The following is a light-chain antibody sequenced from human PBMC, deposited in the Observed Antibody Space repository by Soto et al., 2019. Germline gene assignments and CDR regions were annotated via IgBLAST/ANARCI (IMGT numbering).Light chain of an antibody. Sequence: EIVMTQSPATLSVSPGERATLSCRASQSVFSNLAWYQQKPGQSPRLLIYGASTRATGIPARFSGGGSGTEFTLTISSLQSEDFAVYYCQQYNNWPLTFGQGTRREIK. CDR2: GAS. V-gene: IGKV3-15*01. CDR3: QQYNNWPLT. CDR1: QSVFSN. J-gene: IGKJ5*01.